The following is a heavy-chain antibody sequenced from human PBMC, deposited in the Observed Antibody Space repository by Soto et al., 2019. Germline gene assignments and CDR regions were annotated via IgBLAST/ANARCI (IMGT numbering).Heavy chain of an antibody. V-gene: IGHV3-21*01. D-gene: IGHD5-18*01. CDR2: ISNAAAFI. Sequence: GGSLRLSCAASGFAFNTYSMNWVRQAPGKGLEWVASISNAAAFIYYADSVKGRFTISRDNAKNSLFLQMNSLTAEDAAVYYCARDYVRLGGYTYGPPYYYYGMDVWGQGTTVTVSS. J-gene: IGHJ6*02. CDR3: ARDYVRLGGYTYGPPYYYYGMDV. CDR1: GFAFNTYS.